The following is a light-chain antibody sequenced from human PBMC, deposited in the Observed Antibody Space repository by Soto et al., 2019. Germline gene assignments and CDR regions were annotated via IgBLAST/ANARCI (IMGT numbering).Light chain of an antibody. J-gene: IGKJ2*01. Sequence: EIVLTHSPGTLSLSPGQRATLSCRASESISRDYLAWYQQRLGQAPRLLIYGASSGATGIPDRLSGSGSGRGVAGTISRLEPEDFEIEHGTQYGGVHDTLGQGTKVDIK. CDR3: TQYGGVHDT. CDR2: GAS. CDR1: ESISRDY. V-gene: IGKV3-20*01.